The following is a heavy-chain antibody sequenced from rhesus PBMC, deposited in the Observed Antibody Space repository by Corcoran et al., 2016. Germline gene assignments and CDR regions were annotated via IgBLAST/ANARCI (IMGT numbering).Heavy chain of an antibody. Sequence: QVQLQESGPGLVKPSETLSLTCAVSGYSISSGSGWSWIRQPPGKGLEWIGYISESGSSYYPTAVKSRVTISTDTSKNKFSLTRSSVTAADTAVYYCATYSSGCLDYWGQGVLVTVSS. V-gene: IGHV4-127*01. CDR1: GYSISSGSG. CDR3: ATYSSGCLDY. CDR2: ISESGSS. D-gene: IGHD6-31*01. J-gene: IGHJ4*01.